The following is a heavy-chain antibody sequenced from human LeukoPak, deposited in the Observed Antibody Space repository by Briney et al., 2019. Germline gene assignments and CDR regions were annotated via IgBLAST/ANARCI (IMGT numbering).Heavy chain of an antibody. Sequence: GGSLRLSCAASGFTFSSYAMSWVRPAPGKGLEWVAAISGSGGSTYYANSVKGRFTISRDNSKNTLYLQMNSLRAEDTAVYYCAKSIVVVPAATTYWGQGTLVTVSS. CDR2: ISGSGGST. V-gene: IGHV3-23*01. CDR3: AKSIVVVPAATTY. J-gene: IGHJ4*02. CDR1: GFTFSSYA. D-gene: IGHD2-2*01.